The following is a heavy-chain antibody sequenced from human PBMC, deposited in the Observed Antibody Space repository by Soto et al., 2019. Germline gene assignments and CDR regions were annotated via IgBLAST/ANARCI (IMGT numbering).Heavy chain of an antibody. CDR2: IYSGGST. Sequence: LRLSCAASGFTVSSNYMSWVRQAPGKGLEWVSVIYSGGSTYYADSVKGRFTISRDNSKNTLYLQMNSLRAEDTAVYYCARAVPYYGIDYWGQGTLVTVSS. J-gene: IGHJ4*02. V-gene: IGHV3-53*01. CDR3: ARAVPYYGIDY. D-gene: IGHD3-22*01. CDR1: GFTVSSNY.